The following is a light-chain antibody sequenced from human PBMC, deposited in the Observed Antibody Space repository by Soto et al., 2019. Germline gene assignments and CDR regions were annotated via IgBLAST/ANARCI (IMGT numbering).Light chain of an antibody. CDR3: QHXNKLPLT. V-gene: IGKV3-15*01. CDR1: XXVSSN. CDR2: GAS. J-gene: IGKJ4*01. Sequence: EIVLTQSPATLSVSPXXXXTXXXXASXXVSSNLAWYQQKPGQAPRLVIYGASTRATGIPARFSGSGSGTEFTLTISSLQSEXFAVYYXQHXNKLPLTFGGGAKVEIK.